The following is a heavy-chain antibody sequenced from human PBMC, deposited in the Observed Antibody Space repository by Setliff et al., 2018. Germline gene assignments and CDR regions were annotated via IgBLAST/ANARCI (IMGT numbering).Heavy chain of an antibody. D-gene: IGHD4-17*01. J-gene: IGHJ4*02. CDR3: ARDRVPDGVWDFDY. Sequence: PGGSLRLSCAASGFSVGSTYMTWVRQAPGKGPEWVAIMYSGGLMDYADSLRGRFTISRSNSKNTVFLQMDSLRVEDTAIYYCARDRVPDGVWDFDYWGQGALVTVSS. CDR1: GFSVGSTY. V-gene: IGHV3-53*01. CDR2: MYSGGLM.